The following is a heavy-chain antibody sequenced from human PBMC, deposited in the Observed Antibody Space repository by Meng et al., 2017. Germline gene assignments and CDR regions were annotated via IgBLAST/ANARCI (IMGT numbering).Heavy chain of an antibody. V-gene: IGHV3-30*01. CDR2: ISYDGNNK. CDR1: GFTFRSYA. J-gene: IGHJ6*02. D-gene: IGHD2-15*01. CDR3: SRDRVVGGGSCYRYYYGMDV. Sequence: GESLKISCAASGFTFRSYAMHWVRQAPGKGLEWVAVISYDGNNKYYADPVKGRFTISRDNSKNTLYLQMNSRCAEDTAVYYCSRDRVVGGGSCYRYYYGMDVWGQGTTVTVSS.